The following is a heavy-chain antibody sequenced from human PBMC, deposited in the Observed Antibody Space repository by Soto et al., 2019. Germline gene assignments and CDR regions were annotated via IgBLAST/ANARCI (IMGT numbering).Heavy chain of an antibody. CDR2: IYSGGST. J-gene: IGHJ3*02. CDR3: ARGDDAFDI. V-gene: IGHV3-53*01. Sequence: GSLRLSCAASGFTVSSKYMSWVRQAPGKGLEWASVIYSGGSTYYPDSVKGRFTISRDNSKNMLYLQMNSLRAEDTAVYYCARGDDAFDIWGQGTMVTVSS. CDR1: GFTVSSKY.